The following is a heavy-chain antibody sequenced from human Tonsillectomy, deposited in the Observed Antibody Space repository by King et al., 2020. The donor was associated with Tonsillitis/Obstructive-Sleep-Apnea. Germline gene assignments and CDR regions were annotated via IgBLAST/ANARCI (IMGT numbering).Heavy chain of an antibody. CDR3: ARDSMSHYYDSSAYYTFNY. J-gene: IGHJ4*02. Sequence: VQLVESGAEVKKPGASVKVSCKASGYTFTNYGISWVRQAPGQGLEWMAWISAHNGHTNYAQKLQGRVTMTTDTSTSTAYMELRSLRPDDTAVYYCARDSMSHYYDSSAYYTFNYWGQGTLVTVSS. V-gene: IGHV1-18*01. D-gene: IGHD3-22*01. CDR1: GYTFTNYG. CDR2: ISAHNGHT.